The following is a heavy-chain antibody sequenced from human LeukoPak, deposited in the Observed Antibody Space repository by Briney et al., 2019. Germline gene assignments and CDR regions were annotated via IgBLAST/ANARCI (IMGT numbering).Heavy chain of an antibody. D-gene: IGHD3-10*01. CDR1: GCTFTSYG. CDR2: ISAYNGNT. Sequence: ASVKVSCKASGCTFTSYGISWVRQAPGQGLEWMGWISAYNGNTNYAQKLQGRVTMTTDTSTSTAYMELRSLRSDDTAVYYCARTSNGDYGSGSYYYFDYWGQGTLVTVSS. J-gene: IGHJ4*02. CDR3: ARTSNGDYGSGSYYYFDY. V-gene: IGHV1-18*04.